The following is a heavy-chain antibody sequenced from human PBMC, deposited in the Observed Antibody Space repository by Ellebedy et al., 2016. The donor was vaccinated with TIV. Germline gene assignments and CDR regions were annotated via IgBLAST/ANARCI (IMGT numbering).Heavy chain of an antibody. V-gene: IGHV3-7*01. CDR1: GFTFSGYW. CDR2: INQDGSEQ. D-gene: IGHD6-19*01. J-gene: IGHJ4*02. CDR3: ARDPGIAVAGTVPPNIGFDL. Sequence: GESLKISCAASGFTFSGYWMIWARQAPGKGLEWVANINQDGSEQAYVDSVKGRFAISRDNARNSLYLQMNSLRAEDTAVYHCARDPGIAVAGTVPPNIGFDLWGQGTLLTVSS.